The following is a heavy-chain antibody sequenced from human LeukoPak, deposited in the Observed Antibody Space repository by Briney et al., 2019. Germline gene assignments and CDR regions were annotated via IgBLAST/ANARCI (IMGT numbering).Heavy chain of an antibody. D-gene: IGHD3-3*01. J-gene: IGHJ4*02. V-gene: IGHV4-39*07. CDR2: GDYSGGT. Sequence: SETLSLTCTVSGDSFTSVTDYWAWIRQPPGKGLEWIASGDYSGGTYYNPSLESRVAISADMSKNQFSLKLSSVTAADTAVYYCARATLTIFGALDYWGQGTLVTVSS. CDR3: ARATLTIFGALDY. CDR1: GDSFTSVTDY.